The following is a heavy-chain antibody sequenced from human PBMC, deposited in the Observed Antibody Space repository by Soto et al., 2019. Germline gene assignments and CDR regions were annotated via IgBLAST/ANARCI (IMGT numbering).Heavy chain of an antibody. D-gene: IGHD1-7*01. CDR3: AREKTTIGDFDY. CDR2: IYYSGST. J-gene: IGHJ4*02. V-gene: IGHV4-59*01. CDR1: GGSISSYY. Sequence: KTSETLSLTCTVSGGSISSYYWSWIRQPPGKGLEWIGFIYYSGSTNYNPSLKSRVTISVDTSKNQFSLKLSSVTAAGTAVYYCAREKTTIGDFDYWGQGTLVTVSS.